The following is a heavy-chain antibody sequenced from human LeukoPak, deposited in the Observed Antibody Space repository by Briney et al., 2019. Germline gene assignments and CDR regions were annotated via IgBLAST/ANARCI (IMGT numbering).Heavy chain of an antibody. D-gene: IGHD6-19*01. Sequence: SETLSLTCAVSGYSISSSNWWGWIRQPPGKGLEWIGEINHSGSTNYNPSLKSRVTISVDTSKNQFSLKLSSVTAADTAVYYCARGGAVAEFDYWGQGTLVTVSS. V-gene: IGHV4-4*02. CDR1: GYSISSSNW. CDR3: ARGGAVAEFDY. CDR2: INHSGST. J-gene: IGHJ4*02.